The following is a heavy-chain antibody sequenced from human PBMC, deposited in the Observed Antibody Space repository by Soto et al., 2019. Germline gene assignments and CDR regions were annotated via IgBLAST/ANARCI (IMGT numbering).Heavy chain of an antibody. CDR2: ITASADRT. D-gene: IGHD6-13*01. J-gene: IGHJ5*02. Sequence: LRLSCAASGFSCSNYAMSWVPQAPGKGLEWVSGITASADRTYYADSVKGRFTISRDKAKATLYLPSKSLRAEDKAVYYCENDPLLYSSSGYPIWFGAWGEATLVTVSS. CDR1: GFSCSNYA. CDR3: ENDPLLYSSSGYPIWFGA. V-gene: IGHV3-23*01.